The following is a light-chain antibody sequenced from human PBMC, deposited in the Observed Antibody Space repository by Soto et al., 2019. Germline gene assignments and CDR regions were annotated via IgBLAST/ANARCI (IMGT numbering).Light chain of an antibody. CDR2: DAS. CDR3: QQCNDWPWT. Sequence: EIVMTQSPGTLSMSPGERVTLSCRASQSVRNNLAWYQQKPGQGPRLLIYDASTRATGIPARFSGSGSGTEFTLTISSLQSEDFAVYYCQQCNDWPWTFGLGTKVEIK. CDR1: QSVRNN. V-gene: IGKV3-15*01. J-gene: IGKJ1*01.